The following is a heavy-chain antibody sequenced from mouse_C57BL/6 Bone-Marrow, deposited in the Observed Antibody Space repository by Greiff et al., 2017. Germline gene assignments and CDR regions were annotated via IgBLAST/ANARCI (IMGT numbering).Heavy chain of an antibody. CDR3: ARQDYYGSSQYYYAMDY. V-gene: IGHV5-12*01. CDR1: GFTFSDYY. J-gene: IGHJ4*01. Sequence: EVKLMESGGGLVQPGGSLKLSCAASGFTFSDYYMYWVRQTPEKRLEWVAYISNGGGSTYYPDTVKGRFTISRDNAKNTLYLQMSRLKSEDTAMYYGARQDYYGSSQYYYAMDYWGQGTSVTVSS. CDR2: ISNGGGST. D-gene: IGHD1-1*01.